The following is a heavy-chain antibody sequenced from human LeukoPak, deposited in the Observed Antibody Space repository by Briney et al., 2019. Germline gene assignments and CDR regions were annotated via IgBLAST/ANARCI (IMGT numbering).Heavy chain of an antibody. J-gene: IGHJ6*03. CDR3: ARGSIAYYYMDV. V-gene: IGHV4-4*07. D-gene: IGHD3-22*01. CDR2: ISTSGST. Sequence: PSETLSLTCTVSGGSISSYYWSWIRQPAGKGLEWIGRISTSGSTIYNPSLKSRVAMSVDTSKNQFSLKLTSVTAADTAVYYCARGSIAYYYMDVWGKGTTVTISS. CDR1: GGSISSYY.